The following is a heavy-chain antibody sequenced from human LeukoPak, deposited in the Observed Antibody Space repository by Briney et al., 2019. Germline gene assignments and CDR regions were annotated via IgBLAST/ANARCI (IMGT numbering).Heavy chain of an antibody. CDR1: GGSFSGYY. CDR3: ARENYYDSSGYPDAFDI. V-gene: IGHV4-34*01. D-gene: IGHD3-22*01. J-gene: IGHJ3*02. CDR2: INHSGST. Sequence: SETLSLTCAVYGGSFSGYYWSWIRQPPGKGLEWIGEINHSGSTNYNPSLKSRVTISVDTSKNEFSLKLSSVTAADTAVYYRARENYYDSSGYPDAFDIWGQGTMVTVSS.